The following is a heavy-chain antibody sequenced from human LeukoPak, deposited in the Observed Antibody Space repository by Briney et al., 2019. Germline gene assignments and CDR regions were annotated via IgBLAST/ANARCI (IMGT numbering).Heavy chain of an antibody. CDR3: ARGLKLERDALDI. Sequence: VASVTVSCKASGYTFTGYYMHWVRQAPGQGLEWMGWINPNSGGTNYAQKFQGRVTMTRDTSISTAYMELSRLRSDDTAVYYCARGLKLERDALDIWGQGTMVTVSS. V-gene: IGHV1-2*02. J-gene: IGHJ3*02. CDR1: GYTFTGYY. CDR2: INPNSGGT. D-gene: IGHD1-1*01.